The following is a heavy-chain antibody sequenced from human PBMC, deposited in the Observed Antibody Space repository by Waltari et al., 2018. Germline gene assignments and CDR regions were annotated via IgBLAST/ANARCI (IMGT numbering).Heavy chain of an antibody. J-gene: IGHJ5*02. V-gene: IGHV4-59*01. CDR1: GGSISRFY. CDR3: ARGGGGDWEWFDP. CDR2: IYYTGST. Sequence: QVQLQESAPSLLQPSETLSPICTVSGGSISRFYWSWVRQPPGKGLDWIGYIYYTGSTNFNPSLKSRVTMSVDTSKNQFSLKLSSVTAADTAFYYCARGGGGDWEWFDPWGQGTLVTVSS. D-gene: IGHD2-21*02.